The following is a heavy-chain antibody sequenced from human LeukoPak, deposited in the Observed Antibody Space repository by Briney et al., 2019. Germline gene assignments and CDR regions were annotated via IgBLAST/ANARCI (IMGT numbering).Heavy chain of an antibody. V-gene: IGHV3-7*04. CDR3: ARAYSSGWYFPSTFDY. CDR1: GFTFSDAW. Sequence: GGSLRLSCAASGFTFSDAWMSWVRQAPGKGLEWVANIKQDGSEKYYVDSVKGRFTISRDNAKNSLYLQMNSLRAEDTAVYYCARAYSSGWYFPSTFDYWGQGTLVTVSS. CDR2: IKQDGSEK. J-gene: IGHJ4*02. D-gene: IGHD6-19*01.